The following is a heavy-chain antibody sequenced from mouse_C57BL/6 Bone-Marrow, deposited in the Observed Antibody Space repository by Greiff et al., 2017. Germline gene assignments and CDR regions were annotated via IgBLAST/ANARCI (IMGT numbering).Heavy chain of an antibody. CDR1: GFTFSDYG. V-gene: IGHV5-17*01. Sequence: EVKLMESGGGLVTPGGSLKLSCAASGFTFSDYGMHWVRQAPEKGLEWVAYISSGSSTIYYADTVKGRFTISRDNAKNTLFLQMTSLRSEDTAMYYWARPDGYYVPFAYWGQGTLVTVSA. J-gene: IGHJ3*01. CDR3: ARPDGYYVPFAY. CDR2: ISSGSSTI. D-gene: IGHD2-3*01.